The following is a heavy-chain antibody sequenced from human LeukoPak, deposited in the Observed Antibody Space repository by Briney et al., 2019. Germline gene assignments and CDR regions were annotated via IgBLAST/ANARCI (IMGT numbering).Heavy chain of an antibody. D-gene: IGHD2-15*01. CDR2: INPNSGGT. J-gene: IGHJ4*02. CDR1: GYTFTGYY. V-gene: IGHV1-2*02. CDR3: ARFKIGSPGFDY. Sequence: ASVKVSCKASGYTFTGYYMHWVRQAPGQGLEWMGWINPNSGGTNYAQKFQGRVTMTRDTSISTAYMELSRLRSDDTAVYYCARFKIGSPGFDYWGQGTLVTVSS.